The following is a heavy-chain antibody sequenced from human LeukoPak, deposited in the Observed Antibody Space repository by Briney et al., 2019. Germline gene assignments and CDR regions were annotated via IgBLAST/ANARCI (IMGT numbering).Heavy chain of an antibody. CDR2: IIPIFGTT. CDR1: GGTFSSYA. Sequence: ASVKISCKASGGTFSSYAISWVRRAPGQGLEWMGRIIPIFGTTNYAQKFQGRVSITADESTSTAYMELSSLRSEDTAVYYCARGMVRGVIITSEMYFDYRGQGTLVTVSS. V-gene: IGHV1-69*13. CDR3: ARGMVRGVIITSEMYFDY. J-gene: IGHJ4*02. D-gene: IGHD3-10*01.